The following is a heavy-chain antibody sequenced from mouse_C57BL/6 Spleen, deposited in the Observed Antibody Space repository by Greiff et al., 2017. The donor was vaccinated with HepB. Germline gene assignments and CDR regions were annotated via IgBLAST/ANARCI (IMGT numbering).Heavy chain of an antibody. Sequence: DVQLVESGGGLVKPGGSLKLSCAASGFTFSSYAMSWVRQTPEKRLEWVATISDGGSYTYYPDNVKGRFTISRDNAKNNLYLQMSHLKSEDTAMYYCASYGSWFAYWGQGTLVTVSA. CDR1: GFTFSSYA. J-gene: IGHJ3*01. CDR3: ASYGSWFAY. D-gene: IGHD2-2*01. V-gene: IGHV5-4*01. CDR2: ISDGGSYT.